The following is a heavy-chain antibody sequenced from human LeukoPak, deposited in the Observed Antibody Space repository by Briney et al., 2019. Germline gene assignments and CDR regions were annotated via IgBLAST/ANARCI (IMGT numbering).Heavy chain of an antibody. CDR2: IYYSGST. V-gene: IGHV4-34*01. Sequence: SETLSLTCAVYGGSFSGYQWSWIRQPPGKGLEWIGNIYYSGSTYYNPSLKSRVTISVETSKNQFSLKLSSVTAADTAVYYCARDGRFPPEVLPRYFDYWGQGTLVTVSS. CDR3: ARDGRFPPEVLPRYFDY. J-gene: IGHJ4*02. CDR1: GGSFSGYQ. D-gene: IGHD1-26*01.